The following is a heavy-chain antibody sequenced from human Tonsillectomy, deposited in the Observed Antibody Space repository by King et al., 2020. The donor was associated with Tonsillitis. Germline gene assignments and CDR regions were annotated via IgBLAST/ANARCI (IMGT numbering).Heavy chain of an antibody. V-gene: IGHV1-2*01. CDR2: IKAKSGGT. D-gene: IGHD6-13*01. CDR1: GYTLTYYY. Sequence: VQLVESGAEVKKPGASVKVSCKASGYTLTYYYMHWVRQAPGQGLDWMGWIKAKSGGTNSAREFQGRVTSTMDTSISTPHMGLSRVRSDDTAVNYCARDPSRGAATADDAFDIWGQGTMVTVS. J-gene: IGHJ3*02. CDR3: ARDPSRGAATADDAFDI.